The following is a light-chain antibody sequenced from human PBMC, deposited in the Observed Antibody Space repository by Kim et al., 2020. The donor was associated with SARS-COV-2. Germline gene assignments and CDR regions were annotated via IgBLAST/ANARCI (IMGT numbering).Light chain of an antibody. V-gene: IGLV6-57*01. CDR3: QSYGDNTEGV. J-gene: IGLJ3*02. Sequence: TGTTSCTRCRGYVGSSYVQWYQQRAGSSPTTVIYEDNQRPYGVRDWCSGSIDSASNSAPLTISELKTEDEDDYYCQSYGDNTEGVFGGGTQLTVL. CDR1: RGYVGSSY. CDR2: EDN.